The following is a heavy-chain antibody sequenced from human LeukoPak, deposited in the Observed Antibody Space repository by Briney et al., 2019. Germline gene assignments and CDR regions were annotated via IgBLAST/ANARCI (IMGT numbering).Heavy chain of an antibody. CDR3: AREMFTSGWYPSDY. CDR1: GFTFSSYS. CDR2: ISSSSSYI. D-gene: IGHD6-19*01. J-gene: IGHJ4*02. Sequence: GGSLRLSCAASGFTFSSYSMNWVRQAPGKGLEWVSSISSSSSYIYYADSVKGRFTISRDNAKNSLYLQMNSLRDEDTAVYYCAREMFTSGWYPSDYWGQGTLATVSS. V-gene: IGHV3-21*01.